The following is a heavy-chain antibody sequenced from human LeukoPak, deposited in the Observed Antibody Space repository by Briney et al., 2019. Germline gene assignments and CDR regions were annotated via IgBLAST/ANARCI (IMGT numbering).Heavy chain of an antibody. CDR2: IKQDGSQ. Sequence: GGSLSLSCAASGFPFSRHWMGWVRQAPGKGLEWVANIKQDGSQYYVDSVKGRFIISRDKTKNSLSLQMNSLRVEDTALYYCARGPDYGDRLDYFDYWGQGTLVTVSS. CDR3: ARGPDYGDRLDYFDY. J-gene: IGHJ4*02. D-gene: IGHD4-17*01. CDR1: GFPFSRHW. V-gene: IGHV3-7*01.